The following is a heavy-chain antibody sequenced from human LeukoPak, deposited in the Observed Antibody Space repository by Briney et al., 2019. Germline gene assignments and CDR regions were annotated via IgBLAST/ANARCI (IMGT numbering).Heavy chain of an antibody. CDR2: ISDSGDYT. CDR3: AKVASISRHCPNGICYDFDH. Sequence: PGGSLRLSCAASEFTFSSYALSWVRQAPGKGLECVSRISDSGDYTSYADSVKGRFTISRDNSKNTLYLQMNSLRAEDTAVYFCAKVASISRHCPNGICYDFDHWGQGTLVTVSS. J-gene: IGHJ4*02. V-gene: IGHV3-23*01. CDR1: EFTFSSYA. D-gene: IGHD2-8*01.